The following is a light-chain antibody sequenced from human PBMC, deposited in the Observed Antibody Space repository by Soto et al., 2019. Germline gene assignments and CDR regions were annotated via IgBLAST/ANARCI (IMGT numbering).Light chain of an antibody. CDR1: SSDVGGYNY. J-gene: IGLJ1*01. Sequence: QSVLTQPASVSGSPGQSITISCTGTSSDVGGYNYVSWYQQHPGKAPKLMIYEVSNRPSGVSNRFSGSKSGNTASLTISGLQVEDEAEDSCFSFTTTSTHVFGTGNKGIVL. CDR3: FSFTTTSTHV. CDR2: EVS. V-gene: IGLV2-14*01.